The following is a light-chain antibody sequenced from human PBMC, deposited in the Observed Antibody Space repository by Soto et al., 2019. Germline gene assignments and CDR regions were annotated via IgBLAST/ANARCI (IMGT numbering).Light chain of an antibody. J-gene: IGLJ3*02. Sequence: QSALTQPRSVSGSPGQSVSIASNGTTSDVGSYNYVSWYQQHPGKAPRLMIYDVRKRPSGVPDRFSGSKSGNTAYLTISGLRAEDEADYYCCAYAGSYVWVFGGGTKLTVL. CDR1: TSDVGSYNY. CDR2: DVR. CDR3: CAYAGSYVWV. V-gene: IGLV2-11*01.